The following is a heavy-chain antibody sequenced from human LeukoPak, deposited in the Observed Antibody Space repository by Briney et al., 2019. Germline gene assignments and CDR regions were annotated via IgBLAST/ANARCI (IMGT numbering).Heavy chain of an antibody. Sequence: SETLSLTCTVSGGSINNYYWSWIRQPAGKGLEWIGRIYTRGSTNYNPSLKSRVTMSVDTSKNQFSLKLSSVTAADTAAYYCARGRYCSADICSGGDAFDIWGQGTMVSVSS. D-gene: IGHD2-15*01. CDR1: GGSINNYY. CDR2: IYTRGST. J-gene: IGHJ3*02. V-gene: IGHV4-4*07. CDR3: ARGRYCSADICSGGDAFDI.